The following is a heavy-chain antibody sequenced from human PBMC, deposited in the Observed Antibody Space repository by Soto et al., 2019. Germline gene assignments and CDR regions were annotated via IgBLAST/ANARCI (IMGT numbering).Heavy chain of an antibody. CDR2: IYYSGST. V-gene: IGHV4-39*01. J-gene: IGHJ4*02. CDR1: GGSISSSSYY. D-gene: IGHD3-22*01. Sequence: QLQLQESGPGLVKPSETLSLTCTVSGGSISSSSYYWGWIRQPPGKGLEWIGSIYYSGSTYYNPSLKSRVTISVDTSKNQSSLKLSSVTAADTAVYYCATVVGGLAVLDYWGQGTLVTVSS. CDR3: ATVVGGLAVLDY.